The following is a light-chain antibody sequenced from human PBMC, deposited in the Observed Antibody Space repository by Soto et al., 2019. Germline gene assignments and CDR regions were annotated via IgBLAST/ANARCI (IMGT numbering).Light chain of an antibody. Sequence: EIVLTQSPGTLSLSPGERATLSCRASQSVSSSYLAWYQQKPGQAPRLLIYAASSRATGSPDRFSGSGSGRDFSLAISRLEPEDFAVYYCQQYGSSQGLTFGGGTKVEIK. V-gene: IGKV3-20*01. CDR3: QQYGSSQGLT. J-gene: IGKJ4*01. CDR2: AAS. CDR1: QSVSSSY.